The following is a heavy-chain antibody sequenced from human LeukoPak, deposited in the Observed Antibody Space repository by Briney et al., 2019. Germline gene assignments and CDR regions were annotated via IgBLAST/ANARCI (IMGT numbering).Heavy chain of an antibody. Sequence: GGSLRLSCAASGFTFSSYGMSWVRQAPGKGLEWVSAISGSGGSTYYADSVKGRFTISRDNSKNTLYLQMNSLRAEDTAVYYCARDPLTYCGGDCFPPVLGLKIDYWGQGTLVTVSS. D-gene: IGHD2-21*02. CDR1: GFTFSSYG. CDR3: ARDPLTYCGGDCFPPVLGLKIDY. CDR2: ISGSGGST. V-gene: IGHV3-23*01. J-gene: IGHJ4*02.